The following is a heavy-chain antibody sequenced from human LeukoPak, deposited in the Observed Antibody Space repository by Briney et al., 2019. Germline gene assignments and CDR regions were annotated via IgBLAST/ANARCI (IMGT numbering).Heavy chain of an antibody. CDR1: GFTFTSYS. V-gene: IGHV3-23*01. D-gene: IGHD6-13*01. CDR3: AKVAPAGTDY. Sequence: GGSLRLSCAASGFTFTSYSMNWVRQAPGKGLEWVSTISTSGRSTYYADSVKGRFTISRDNSKNTLNLQMNSLRDEDTAVYYCAKVAPAGTDYWGQGTLVTVSS. CDR2: ISTSGRST. J-gene: IGHJ4*02.